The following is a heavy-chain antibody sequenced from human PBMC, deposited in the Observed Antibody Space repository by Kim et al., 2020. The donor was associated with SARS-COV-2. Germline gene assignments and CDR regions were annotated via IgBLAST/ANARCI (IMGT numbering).Heavy chain of an antibody. CDR2: ITGSGDNT. D-gene: IGHD5-12*01. CDR1: GFTFSSYD. Sequence: GGSLRLSCAASGFTFSSYDMSWVRQTPGKGLEWVSAITGSGDNTYYADSAKGRFTISRDNSKNTLYLQMNSLRAEDTAVYYCAKDEGADSGYANFDYWGQGTLVTVSS. J-gene: IGHJ4*02. CDR3: AKDEGADSGYANFDY. V-gene: IGHV3-23*01.